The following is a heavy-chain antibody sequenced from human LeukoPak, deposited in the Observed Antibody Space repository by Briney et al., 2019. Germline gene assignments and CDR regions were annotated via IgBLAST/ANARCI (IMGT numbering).Heavy chain of an antibody. V-gene: IGHV3-23*01. CDR3: AKQLGYCSDGSCYFPY. CDR1: GFIFSNYA. Sequence: SGGSLRLSCAASGFIFSNYAVGWVRQAPGKGLEWVSAISNNGGYTYYADSVQGRFTISRDNSKSTLCLQMNSLRAEDTAVYYCAKQLGYCSDGSCYFPYWGQGTLVTVSS. D-gene: IGHD2-15*01. J-gene: IGHJ4*02. CDR2: ISNNGGYT.